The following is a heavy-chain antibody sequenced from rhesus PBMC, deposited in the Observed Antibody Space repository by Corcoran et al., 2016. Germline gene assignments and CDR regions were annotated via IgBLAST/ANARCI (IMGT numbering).Heavy chain of an antibody. D-gene: IGHD2-15*01. CDR1: GFTFSSYG. CDR3: AKDAREYCSSTYCSSGVDY. J-gene: IGHJ4*01. Sequence: EVQLVESGGGLVQPGGSLRLSCAASGFTFSSYGMSWVRQAPGKGLEWVSYIINGFGSTYYEASVKCRCTISRDNSKNTLSLQMNSLRAEDTAVYYCAKDAREYCSSTYCSSGVDYWGQGVLVTVSS. CDR2: IINGFGST. V-gene: IGHV3S5*01.